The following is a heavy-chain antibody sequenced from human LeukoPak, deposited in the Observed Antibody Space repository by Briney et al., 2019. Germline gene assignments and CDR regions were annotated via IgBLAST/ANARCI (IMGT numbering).Heavy chain of an antibody. J-gene: IGHJ5*02. D-gene: IGHD4-4*01. CDR3: ARDLMGTYSNYFSGDNWFDP. CDR1: GYTFTGYY. Sequence: ASVKVSCKASGYTFTGYYMHWVRQAPGQGLEWMAWINPNSGGTNYAQKFQGRVTMTRDTSISTAYMELSRLRSDDTAVYYCARDLMGTYSNYFSGDNWFDPWGQGTLVTVSS. CDR2: INPNSGGT. V-gene: IGHV1-2*02.